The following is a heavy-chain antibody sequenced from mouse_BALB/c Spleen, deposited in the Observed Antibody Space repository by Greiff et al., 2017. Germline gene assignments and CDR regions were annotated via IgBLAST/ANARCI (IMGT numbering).Heavy chain of an antibody. J-gene: IGHJ4*01. CDR1: GYTFTSYW. CDR3: TRGSSGYRGDAMDY. CDR2: IYPSDSYT. V-gene: IGHV1-69*02. Sequence: QVQLQQPGAELVRPGASVKLSCKASGYTFTSYWINWVKQRPGQGLEWIGNIYPSDSYTNYNQKFKDKATLTVDKSSSTAYMQLSSPTSEDSAVYYCTRGSSGYRGDAMDYWGQGTSVTVSA. D-gene: IGHD3-1*01.